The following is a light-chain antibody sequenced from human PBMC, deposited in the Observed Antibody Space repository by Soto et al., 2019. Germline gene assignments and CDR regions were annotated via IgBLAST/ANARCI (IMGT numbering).Light chain of an antibody. CDR1: QSVTSSY. J-gene: IGKJ1*01. Sequence: EIVVTQSPGTLSLSPGERATLSCRASQSVTSSYLAWYQQKPGQAPRLLIYVASSRATGIPDRFSGSGSGTDFTLSISRLEPEDFAVYYCQQYGSSPPWTFGQGTKVEIQ. V-gene: IGKV3-20*01. CDR3: QQYGSSPPWT. CDR2: VAS.